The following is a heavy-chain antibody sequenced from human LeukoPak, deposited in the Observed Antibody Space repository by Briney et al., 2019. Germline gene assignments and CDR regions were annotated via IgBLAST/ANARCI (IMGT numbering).Heavy chain of an antibody. J-gene: IGHJ6*02. Sequence: APVKVSCKASGYTFTSYGISWVRQAPGQGLEWMGWISAYNGNTNYAQKLQGRVTMTTDTSTSTAYMELRSLRSDDTAVYYCARGPDYYGSEKYGMDVWGQGTTVTVSS. CDR1: GYTFTSYG. V-gene: IGHV1-18*01. CDR2: ISAYNGNT. CDR3: ARGPDYYGSEKYGMDV. D-gene: IGHD3-10*01.